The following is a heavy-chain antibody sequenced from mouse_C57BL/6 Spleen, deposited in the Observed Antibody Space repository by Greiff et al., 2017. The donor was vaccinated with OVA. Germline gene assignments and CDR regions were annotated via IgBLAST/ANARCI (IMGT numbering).Heavy chain of an antibody. J-gene: IGHJ3*01. CDR2: INYDGSST. V-gene: IGHV5-16*01. CDR1: GFTFSDYY. Sequence: EVNVVESEGGLVQPGSSMKLSCTASGFTFSDYYMAWVRQVPEKGLEWVANINYDGSSTYYLDSLKSRFIISRDNAKNILYLQMSSLKSEDTATYYCARVDYDAWFAYWGQGTLVTVSA. D-gene: IGHD2-4*01. CDR3: ARVDYDAWFAY.